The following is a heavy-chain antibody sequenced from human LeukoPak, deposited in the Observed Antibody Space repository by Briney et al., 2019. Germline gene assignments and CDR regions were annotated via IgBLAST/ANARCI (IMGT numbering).Heavy chain of an antibody. D-gene: IGHD7-27*01. CDR2: IIPIFGTA. V-gene: IGHV1-69*13. Sequence: SVKVSCKASGGTFSSYAISWVRQAPGQGLEWMGGIIPIFGTANYAQKFQGRVTITADESTSTAYMELSSLRSEDTAVYSCARGPPNWGFDHWGQGTLVIVSS. CDR3: ARGPPNWGFDH. J-gene: IGHJ4*02. CDR1: GGTFSSYA.